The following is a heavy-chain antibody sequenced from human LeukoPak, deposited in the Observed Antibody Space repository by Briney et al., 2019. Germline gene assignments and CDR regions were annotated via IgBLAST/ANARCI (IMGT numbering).Heavy chain of an antibody. J-gene: IGHJ3*02. CDR3: ARGIAVALTAFDI. CDR2: ISSSGSTI. D-gene: IGHD6-19*01. Sequence: GGSLRLSCAASGFTFSSYEMNWVRQAPGKGLEWVSYISSSGSTIYYADSVKGRFTISRDNAKNSLYLQMNGLRAEDTAVYYCARGIAVALTAFDIWGQGTMVTVSS. V-gene: IGHV3-48*03. CDR1: GFTFSSYE.